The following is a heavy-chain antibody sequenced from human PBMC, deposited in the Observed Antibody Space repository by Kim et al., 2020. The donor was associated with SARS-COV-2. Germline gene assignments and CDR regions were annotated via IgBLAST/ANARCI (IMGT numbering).Heavy chain of an antibody. CDR2: IKSKTDGGTT. Sequence: GGSLRLSCAASGFTFSNAWMSWVRQAPGKGLEWVGRIKSKTDGGTTDYAAPVKGRFTISRDDSKNTLYLQMNSLKTEDTAVYYCTTAALWSGYYLTDYWGQGTLVTVSS. D-gene: IGHD3-3*01. CDR1: GFTFSNAW. CDR3: TTAALWSGYYLTDY. J-gene: IGHJ4*02. V-gene: IGHV3-15*01.